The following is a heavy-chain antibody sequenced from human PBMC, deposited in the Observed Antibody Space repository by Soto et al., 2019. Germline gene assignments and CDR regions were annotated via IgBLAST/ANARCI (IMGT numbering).Heavy chain of an antibody. CDR3: ARGPAPAAIDQYYFDC. J-gene: IGHJ4*02. CDR2: ISYDGSNK. V-gene: IGHV3-30-3*01. Sequence: QVQPVESGGGVVQPGRSLRLSCAASGFTFSSYAMHWVRQAPGKGLEWVAVISYDGSNKYYADSVKGRFTISRDNSKNTLYLQMNSLRAEDTAVYYCARGPAPAAIDQYYFDCWGQGTLVTVSS. CDR1: GFTFSSYA. D-gene: IGHD2-2*01.